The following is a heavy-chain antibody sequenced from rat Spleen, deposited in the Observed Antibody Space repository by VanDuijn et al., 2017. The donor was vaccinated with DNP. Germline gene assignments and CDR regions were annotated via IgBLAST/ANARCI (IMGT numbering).Heavy chain of an antibody. J-gene: IGHJ1*01. Sequence: QIQLRQSGAEPAKPGSSVKISCKASGYTFTSYYINWIKQTTGQGLEYIGYIHAGSGGTNSNEKFKGKATLTVDKSSSTAFMQLSSLTPDDSAVYYCARRRLPYWYFDFWGPGTMVTVSS. D-gene: IGHD1-4*01. CDR3: ARRRLPYWYFDF. V-gene: IGHV1-43*01. CDR1: GYTFTSYY. CDR2: IHAGSGGT.